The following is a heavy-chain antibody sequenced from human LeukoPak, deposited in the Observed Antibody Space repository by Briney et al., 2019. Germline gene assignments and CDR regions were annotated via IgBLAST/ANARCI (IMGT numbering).Heavy chain of an antibody. V-gene: IGHV3-30*18. CDR3: AKEMGSRSSLFYFDY. CDR1: GFTFSSYG. CDR2: ISNDGSNK. Sequence: GGSLRLSCAASGFTFSSYGMHWVRQAPGKGLEWVAAISNDGSNKYYAESVNGRFTISRDNSKNTLYLLVNTLRGDDTAVYYCAKEMGSRSSLFYFDYWGQGTLLTVSS. J-gene: IGHJ4*02. D-gene: IGHD3-10*01.